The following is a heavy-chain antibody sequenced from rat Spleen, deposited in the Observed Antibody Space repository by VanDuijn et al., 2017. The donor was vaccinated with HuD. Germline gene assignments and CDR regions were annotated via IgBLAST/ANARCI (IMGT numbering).Heavy chain of an antibody. CDR1: GFTFSNYG. CDR3: ARHGTINTMVRYYFDY. V-gene: IGHV5-17*01. CDR2: IIYDGSAT. J-gene: IGHJ2*01. D-gene: IGHD1-1*01. Sequence: EVQLVESGGGLVQPGRSLKVACAASGFTFSNYGTHWVRQAPKKGLDWVATIIYDGSATYYRDSVKGQFTLSRDNAKSTLYLQMDSLRSEDTATYYCARHGTINTMVRYYFDYWGQGDMVTVSS.